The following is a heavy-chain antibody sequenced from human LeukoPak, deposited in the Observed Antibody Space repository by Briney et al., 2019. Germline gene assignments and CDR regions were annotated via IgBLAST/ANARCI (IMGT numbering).Heavy chain of an antibody. D-gene: IGHD6-19*01. V-gene: IGHV3-11*05. CDR2: ISSGSTYT. CDR3: AKDNRRHYTSGPNPDSLH. Sequence: GGSLRLSSAASGFTFSDYYMSWIRQAPGKGLEWVSYISSGSTYTNYADSVKGRFTVSRDNVENLLYLQMNSLRVEDTAFYYCAKDNRRHYTSGPNPDSLHWGQGALVTVSS. J-gene: IGHJ4*02. CDR1: GFTFSDYY.